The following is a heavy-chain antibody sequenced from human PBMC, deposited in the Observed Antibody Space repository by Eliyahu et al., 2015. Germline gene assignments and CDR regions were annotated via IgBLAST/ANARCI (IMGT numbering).Heavy chain of an antibody. V-gene: IGHV2-5*02. Sequence: QITLKESGPTLVKPTQTLTLTCTFSGFSLSTSGVGVGWIRQPPGKALEWLALIYWDDDKRYSPSLKSRLTITKDTSKNQVVLTMTNMDPVDTATYYCAHRREGIAADTFDYWGQGTLVTVSS. CDR1: GFSLSTSGVG. D-gene: IGHD6-13*01. CDR2: IYWDDDK. J-gene: IGHJ4*02. CDR3: AHRREGIAADTFDY.